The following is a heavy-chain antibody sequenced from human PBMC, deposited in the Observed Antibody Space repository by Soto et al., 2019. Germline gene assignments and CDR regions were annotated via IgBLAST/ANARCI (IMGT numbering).Heavy chain of an antibody. Sequence: PSETLSLTCTVSGGSISSYYWSWIRQPPGKGLEWIGYIYYSGSTNYNPSLKSRVTISVDTSKNQFSLKLSSVTAADTAVYYCARDGPSEYSSSWQFDYWGQGTLVTVSS. D-gene: IGHD6-13*01. CDR2: IYYSGST. CDR3: ARDGPSEYSSSWQFDY. V-gene: IGHV4-59*01. J-gene: IGHJ4*02. CDR1: GGSISSYY.